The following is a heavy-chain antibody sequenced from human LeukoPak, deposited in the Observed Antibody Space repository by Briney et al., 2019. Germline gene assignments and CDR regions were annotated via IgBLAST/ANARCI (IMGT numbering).Heavy chain of an antibody. Sequence: GGSLRLSCAASGFTFSSYAMGWVRQAPGKGPEWVSAISGSGGSTYYADSVKGRFTISRDNSKNTLYLQMNSLRADDTAVYYCAKGTTFGGVIVTRYFDYWGQGTLVTVSS. CDR1: GFTFSSYA. D-gene: IGHD3-16*02. V-gene: IGHV3-23*01. J-gene: IGHJ4*02. CDR3: AKGTTFGGVIVTRYFDY. CDR2: ISGSGGST.